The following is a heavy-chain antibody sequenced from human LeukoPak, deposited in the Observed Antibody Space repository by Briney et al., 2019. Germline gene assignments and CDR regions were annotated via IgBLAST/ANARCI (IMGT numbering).Heavy chain of an antibody. D-gene: IGHD2-8*01. Sequence: GSLRLSPAPSMVSLSVNTIGSGCQAPGEGLEWVSVLYSGGSTFYADSVKGRVTVSRDNSKNTLYLQMNSLIIQDSAADEYTRVYSNATCTSGVCYYFDFWGHGTLVTVSS. CDR2: LYSGGST. V-gene: IGHV3-66*01. CDR1: MVSLSVNT. CDR3: TRVYSNATCTSGVCYYFDF. J-gene: IGHJ4*01.